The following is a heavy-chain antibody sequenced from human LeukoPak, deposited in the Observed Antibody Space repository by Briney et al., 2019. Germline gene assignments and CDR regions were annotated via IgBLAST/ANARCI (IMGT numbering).Heavy chain of an antibody. Sequence: ASVKVSCKASGGTFSSYAISWVRQAPGQGLEWMGRIIPILGIANYAQKFQGRVTITADKSTSTAYMELSSLRSEDTAVYYCARLSDYRWDYYYMDVWGKGTTVTVSS. D-gene: IGHD4-11*01. CDR2: IIPILGIA. V-gene: IGHV1-69*04. CDR3: ARLSDYRWDYYYMDV. CDR1: GGTFSSYA. J-gene: IGHJ6*03.